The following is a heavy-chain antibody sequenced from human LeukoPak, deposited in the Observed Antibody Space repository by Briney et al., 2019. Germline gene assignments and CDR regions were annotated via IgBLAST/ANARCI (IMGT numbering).Heavy chain of an antibody. Sequence: AGGSLRLSCAASGFTFDDYTMHWVRQAPGKGLEWVSLISWDGGSTYYADSVKGRFTISRDNSKNSLYLQMNSLRTEDTALYYCAKDIEGGDGYNPNWLPTFDYWGQGTLVTVSS. V-gene: IGHV3-43*01. CDR1: GFTFDDYT. CDR3: AKDIEGGDGYNPNWLPTFDY. D-gene: IGHD5-24*01. CDR2: ISWDGGST. J-gene: IGHJ4*02.